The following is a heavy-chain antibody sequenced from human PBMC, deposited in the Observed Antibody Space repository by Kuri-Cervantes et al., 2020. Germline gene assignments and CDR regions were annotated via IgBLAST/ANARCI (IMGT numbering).Heavy chain of an antibody. J-gene: IGHJ4*02. CDR2: INHSRST. Sequence: SETLSLTCAVYGGSFSGYYWSWIRQPPGKGLDWIGEINHSRSTNYNPSLKSRVTISVDTSKNQFSLKLSSVTAADTAVYYCARDTRIGVVGADLFDHWGQGTLVTVSS. CDR1: GGSFSGYY. D-gene: IGHD2-15*01. CDR3: ARDTRIGVVGADLFDH. V-gene: IGHV4-34*01.